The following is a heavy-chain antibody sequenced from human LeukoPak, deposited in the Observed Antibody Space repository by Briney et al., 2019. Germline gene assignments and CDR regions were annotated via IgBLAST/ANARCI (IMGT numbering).Heavy chain of an antibody. CDR2: ISGSGGST. J-gene: IGHJ3*02. CDR3: AAPGVGAIRDAFDI. Sequence: GGSLRLSCAASGFTFSSYGMSWVRQAPGKGLEWVSAISGSGGSTYYADSVTGRFTISRDNSKNTLYLQMNSLRAEDTAVYYCAAPGVGAIRDAFDIWGQGTMVTVSS. D-gene: IGHD1-26*01. CDR1: GFTFSSYG. V-gene: IGHV3-23*01.